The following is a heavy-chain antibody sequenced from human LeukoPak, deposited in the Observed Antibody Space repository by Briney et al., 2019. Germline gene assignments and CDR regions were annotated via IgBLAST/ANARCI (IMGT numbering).Heavy chain of an antibody. CDR2: MNPNSGKT. CDR1: GYTFTSYD. J-gene: IGHJ6*02. V-gene: IGHV1-8*01. CDR3: ARYEPCPISAITLWYYYYGMDV. Sequence: ASVKVSCKASGYTFTSYDINWVRQATGQGLEWMGWMNPNSGKTGYAQKFQGRVTMTRNTSISTAYMELSSLRSEDTAVYYCARYEPCPISAITLWYYYYGMDVWGQGTTVTVSS. D-gene: IGHD1-14*01.